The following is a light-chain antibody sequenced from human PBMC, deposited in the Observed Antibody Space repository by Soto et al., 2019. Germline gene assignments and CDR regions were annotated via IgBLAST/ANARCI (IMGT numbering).Light chain of an antibody. J-gene: IGKJ5*01. V-gene: IGKV4-1*01. CDR1: QSLLSSSDNRNY. CDR3: QRYYGVQIT. Sequence: DVVLTQSPDSLAVSLGERATINCRSSQSLLSSSDNRNYLAWLQQTPGQPPKVVIHWASTRGSGVPERFSGSGSGTDFTLSISSVHAEDGAVYYFQRYYGVQITFGQGTRLDI. CDR2: WAS.